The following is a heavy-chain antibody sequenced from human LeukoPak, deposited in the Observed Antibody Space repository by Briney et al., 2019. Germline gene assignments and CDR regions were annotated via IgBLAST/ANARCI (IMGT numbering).Heavy chain of an antibody. J-gene: IGHJ5*02. V-gene: IGHV4-31*03. CDR1: GGSISSAGYY. CDR2: IYYGGST. D-gene: IGHD2-21*02. CDR3: ARTYVTSARFDP. Sequence: SETLSLTCTVSGGSISSAGYYWSWIRQHPGKGLEWIGYIYYGGSTYYNPSLKSRLTISVDTSKKQFSLKLSSVTGADTAVYYCARTYVTSARFDPWGQGTLVTVSS.